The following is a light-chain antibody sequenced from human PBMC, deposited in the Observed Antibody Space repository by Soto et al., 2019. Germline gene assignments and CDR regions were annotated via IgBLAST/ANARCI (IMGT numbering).Light chain of an antibody. Sequence: QSALTQPASVSGSPGQSITISCTGTSSDVGGYNYVSWYQQHPGKAPKLMIYEVSNRPSGVSNRFSGSKSGNTASLTISGLQAEDEADYYCCSYTSTYTLVFGGGTKLTVL. V-gene: IGLV2-14*01. CDR3: CSYTSTYTLV. CDR2: EVS. CDR1: SSDVGGYNY. J-gene: IGLJ3*02.